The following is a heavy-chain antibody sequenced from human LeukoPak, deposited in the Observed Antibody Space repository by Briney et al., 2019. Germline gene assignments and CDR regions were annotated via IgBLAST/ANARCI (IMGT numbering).Heavy chain of an antibody. CDR3: ARSERLSLYWFDP. V-gene: IGHV1-69*13. Sequence: GASVEVSCKASGGTFSSYAISWVRQAPGQGLEWMGGIIPIFGTANYAQKFQGRVTITADESTSTAYMELSSLRSEDTAMYYCARSERLSLYWFDPWGQGTLVTVSS. D-gene: IGHD3-16*01. CDR1: GGTFSSYA. CDR2: IIPIFGTA. J-gene: IGHJ5*02.